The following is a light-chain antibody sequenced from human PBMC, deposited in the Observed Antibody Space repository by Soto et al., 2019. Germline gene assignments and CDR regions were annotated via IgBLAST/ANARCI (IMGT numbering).Light chain of an antibody. CDR2: GAS. CDR1: QSVTRSF. Sequence: EIVLTQSPGTLFLSPGEIVTLSCRASQSVTRSFLAWYQQKPGQAPRLLIYGASSRATGIPDRFSGSGSGTDFTLTISRLEPEDFAVYYCHQYGSSPQAFGPGTKVDIK. CDR3: HQYGSSPQA. J-gene: IGKJ3*01. V-gene: IGKV3-20*01.